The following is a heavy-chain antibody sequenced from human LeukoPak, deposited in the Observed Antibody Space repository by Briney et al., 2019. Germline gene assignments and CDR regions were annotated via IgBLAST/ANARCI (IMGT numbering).Heavy chain of an antibody. V-gene: IGHV1-2*02. J-gene: IGHJ4*02. CDR2: INPNSGGT. Sequence: ASVKVSCKASGYTFTGYYMHWVRQAPGQGLEWMGWINPNSGGTSYAQKFQGRVTMTRDTSISTGYMELSRLRSDDTAVYYCAREDLGYCTNGVCYGVDYWGQGTLVTVSS. D-gene: IGHD2-8*01. CDR1: GYTFTGYY. CDR3: AREDLGYCTNGVCYGVDY.